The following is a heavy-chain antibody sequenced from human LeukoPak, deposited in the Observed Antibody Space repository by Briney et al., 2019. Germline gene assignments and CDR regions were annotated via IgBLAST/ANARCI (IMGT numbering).Heavy chain of an antibody. CDR3: ARRSGIAVAGAFDY. J-gene: IGHJ4*02. D-gene: IGHD6-19*01. V-gene: IGHV3-7*03. CDR2: IKQDGSEK. CDR1: GFTFSSYW. Sequence: GGSLRLSCVASGFTFSSYWMSWVRQAPGKGLECVADIKQDGSEKYYVDSVKGRFTISRDNSKNTLYLQMNSLRAEDTAVYYCARRSGIAVAGAFDYWGQGTLVTVSS.